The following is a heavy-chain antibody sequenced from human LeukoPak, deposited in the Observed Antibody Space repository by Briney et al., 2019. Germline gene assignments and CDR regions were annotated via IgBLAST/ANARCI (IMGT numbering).Heavy chain of an antibody. Sequence: SETLSLTCTVSGGSISSSGYYWRWIRQHPGTGLEWIGYIYYSGSTYYNPSLKSRVTISVDTSKNQFSLKLNSVTAADTAVYYCARDLAGSYWFDPWGQGTLVTVSS. D-gene: IGHD3-10*01. J-gene: IGHJ5*02. V-gene: IGHV4-31*03. CDR3: ARDLAGSYWFDP. CDR1: GGSISSSGYY. CDR2: IYYSGST.